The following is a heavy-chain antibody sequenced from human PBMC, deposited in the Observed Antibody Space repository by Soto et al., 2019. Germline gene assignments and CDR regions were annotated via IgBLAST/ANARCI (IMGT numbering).Heavy chain of an antibody. J-gene: IGHJ6*02. V-gene: IGHV3-53*01. CDR1: GFTVSSNY. Sequence: GGSLRLSCAASGFTVSSNYMSWVRQAPGKGLEWVSVIYSGGSTYYADSVKGRFTISRDNSKNTLYLQMNSLRAEDTAVYYCARDHGFNWNDVGTYGMDVWGQGTTVTVSS. CDR3: ARDHGFNWNDVGTYGMDV. D-gene: IGHD1-1*01. CDR2: IYSGGST.